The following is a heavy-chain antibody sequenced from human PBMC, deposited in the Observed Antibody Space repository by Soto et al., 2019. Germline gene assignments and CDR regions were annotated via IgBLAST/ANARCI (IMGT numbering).Heavy chain of an antibody. J-gene: IGHJ6*01. CDR3: ARLIFSITSRTENYSLSLDV. V-gene: IGHV4-34*01. D-gene: IGHD3-3*01. CDR2: INHSGST. Sequence: AVYEECRDGDYWSCVGQSSRKGLEWIGEINHSGSTNYNPSLKSRVTISVDTSKNHFSLKLSSVTAADTAVYYCARLIFSITSRTENYSLSLDV. CDR1: EECRDGDY.